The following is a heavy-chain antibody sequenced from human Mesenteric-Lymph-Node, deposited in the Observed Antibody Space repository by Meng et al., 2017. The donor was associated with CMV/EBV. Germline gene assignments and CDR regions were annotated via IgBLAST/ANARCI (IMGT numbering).Heavy chain of an antibody. J-gene: IGHJ4*02. CDR1: GFTFTNYA. Sequence: KASGFTFTNYAIHWVRQAPEQGPEWVGWISAYNGNTNYAQKFQGRVTMTTDTSTSTAFMELRSLRSDDTAVYYCARDPGGNLSYFDYWGQGTLVTVSS. V-gene: IGHV1-18*01. CDR2: ISAYNGNT. D-gene: IGHD3-16*01. CDR3: ARDPGGNLSYFDY.